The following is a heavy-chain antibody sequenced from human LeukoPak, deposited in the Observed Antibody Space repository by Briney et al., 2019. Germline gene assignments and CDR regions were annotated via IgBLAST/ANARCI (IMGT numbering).Heavy chain of an antibody. CDR2: ISGSGGST. Sequence: GGYLRLSCAASGFTFSSYAMSWVRQAPGKGLEWVSAISGSGGSTYYADSVKGRFTISRDNSKNTLYLQMNSLRAEDTAVYYCAKGFGVVIMAGEDYWGQGTLVTVSS. CDR1: GFTFSSYA. CDR3: AKGFGVVIMAGEDY. V-gene: IGHV3-23*01. J-gene: IGHJ4*02. D-gene: IGHD3-3*01.